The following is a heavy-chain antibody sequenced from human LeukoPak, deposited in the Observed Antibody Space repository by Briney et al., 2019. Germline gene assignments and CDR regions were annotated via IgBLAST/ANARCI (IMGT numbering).Heavy chain of an antibody. Sequence: GGTLRLSCAASGFTFSSYGMSWVRQAPGKGLEWVSSISSSSSYIYYADSVKGRFTISRDNAKNSLYLQMNSLRAEDTAVYYCARDWFGGYDAGDYWGQGTLVTVSS. CDR2: ISSSSSYI. D-gene: IGHD5-12*01. V-gene: IGHV3-21*01. J-gene: IGHJ4*02. CDR3: ARDWFGGYDAGDY. CDR1: GFTFSSYG.